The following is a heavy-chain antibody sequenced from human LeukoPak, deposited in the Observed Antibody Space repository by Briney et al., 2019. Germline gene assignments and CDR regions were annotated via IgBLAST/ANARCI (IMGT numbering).Heavy chain of an antibody. CDR2: IGTAGDT. J-gene: IGHJ6*03. CDR3: ARAKQVTYDFWSGYYGYYYYYMDV. V-gene: IGHV3-13*01. CDR1: GFTFSSYD. D-gene: IGHD3-3*01. Sequence: GGSLRLSCAASGFTFSSYDMHWVRQATGKGLEWVSAIGTAGDTYYPGSVKGRFTISRENAKNSLYLQMNSLRAGDTAVYYCARAKQVTYDFWSGYYGYYYYYMDVWGKGTTVTVSS.